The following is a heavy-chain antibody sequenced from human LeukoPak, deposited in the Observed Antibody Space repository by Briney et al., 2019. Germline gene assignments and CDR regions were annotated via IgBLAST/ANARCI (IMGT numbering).Heavy chain of an antibody. D-gene: IGHD3-22*01. J-gene: IGHJ4*02. CDR2: ISGSGGST. CDR3: AKDQGEDDYYDSSGYPYYFDY. Sequence: GGSLRLSCAASGFTFSSYAMSWVRQAPGKGLEWVSAISGSGGSTYYADSVKGRFTISRDNSKNTLYLQMNSLRAEDTAVYYCAKDQGEDDYYDSSGYPYYFDYWGQGTLVTVSS. CDR1: GFTFSSYA. V-gene: IGHV3-23*01.